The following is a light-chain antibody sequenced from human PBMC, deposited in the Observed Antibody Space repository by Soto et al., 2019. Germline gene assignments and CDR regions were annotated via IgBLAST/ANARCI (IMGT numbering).Light chain of an antibody. CDR1: SSNIAKNY. J-gene: IGLJ3*02. CDR3: GTWDSSRRAGV. Sequence: QSVLTQPPSVSAAPGQKVTISCSGSSSNIAKNYVAWYQQLPGTAPKLLIYDNNKRPSGIPDRFSGSKSGTSATLGITGLQTGDEADYYCGTWDSSRRAGVFGGGTKVTGL. V-gene: IGLV1-51*01. CDR2: DNN.